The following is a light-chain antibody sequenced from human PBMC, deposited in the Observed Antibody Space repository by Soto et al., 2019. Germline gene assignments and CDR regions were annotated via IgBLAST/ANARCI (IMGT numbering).Light chain of an antibody. Sequence: DIQLTQSPSTLSASVGDRVTITCRASQKINNWLAWYQQKPGTPPKLLISKASNLESGVPSRFSGSGSETEFTLTISSLQPDDFATYYCQQYNSYSLLTFAGGTRVDIK. CDR1: QKINNW. CDR3: QQYNSYSLLT. V-gene: IGKV1-5*03. CDR2: KAS. J-gene: IGKJ4*01.